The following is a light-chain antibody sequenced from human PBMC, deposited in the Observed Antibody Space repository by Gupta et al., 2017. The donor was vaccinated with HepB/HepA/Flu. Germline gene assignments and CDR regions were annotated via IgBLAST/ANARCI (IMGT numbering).Light chain of an antibody. Sequence: SYELTQPPLVSVSPGQTASITCSGDKLGDKYACWYQQKPGQSPVLVIYQDSKRPSGIPDRFSGSNSGNTATLTISGTQAVDEADYYCQAWDSSTGVFVPGTKVTVL. V-gene: IGLV3-1*01. CDR1: KLGDKY. CDR2: QDS. J-gene: IGLJ1*01. CDR3: QAWDSSTGV.